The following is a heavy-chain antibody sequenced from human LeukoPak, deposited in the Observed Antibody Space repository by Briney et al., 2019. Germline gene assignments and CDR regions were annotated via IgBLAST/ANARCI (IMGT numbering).Heavy chain of an antibody. CDR2: ISSSSSYI. Sequence: GGSLRLSCAASGFTFSSYGMNWVRQAPGKGLEWVSSISSSSSYIYYADSVKGRFTISRDNAKNSLYLQMNSLRAEDTAVYYCAKDSAKKYDDYWGQGTLVTVSS. CDR1: GFTFSSYG. V-gene: IGHV3-21*04. CDR3: AKDSAKKYDDY. D-gene: IGHD2/OR15-2a*01. J-gene: IGHJ4*02.